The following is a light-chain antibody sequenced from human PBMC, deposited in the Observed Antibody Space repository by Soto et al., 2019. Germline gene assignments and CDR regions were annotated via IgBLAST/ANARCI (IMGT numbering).Light chain of an antibody. V-gene: IGKV3-11*01. CDR1: QNVSSF. Sequence: EIVLTQSPATLSLSPGERATLSCRASQNVSSFLAWFQQKPGQAPRLLIYGASNRATGIPARFSGSGSGTDFTITISSLEPDDFAAYYCQQRSSWLTFGGGTKVDIK. CDR3: QQRSSWLT. CDR2: GAS. J-gene: IGKJ4*01.